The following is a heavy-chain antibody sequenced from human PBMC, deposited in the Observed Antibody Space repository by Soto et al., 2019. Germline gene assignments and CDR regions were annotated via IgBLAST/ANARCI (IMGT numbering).Heavy chain of an antibody. CDR1: GGTFSSYA. CDR2: IIPIFGTA. CDR3: ARGSPGYYDSSGYHNWFDP. Sequence: ASVKFSCKASGGTFSSYAISWVRQAPGQGLEWMGGIIPIFGTANYAQKFQGRVTITADKSTSTAYMELSGLRSEDTAVYYCARGSPGYYDSSGYHNWFDPWGQGTLVTSPQ. D-gene: IGHD3-22*01. V-gene: IGHV1-69*06. J-gene: IGHJ5*02.